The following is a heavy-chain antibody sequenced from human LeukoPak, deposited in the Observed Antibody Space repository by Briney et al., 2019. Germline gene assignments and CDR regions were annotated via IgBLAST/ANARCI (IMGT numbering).Heavy chain of an antibody. J-gene: IGHJ4*02. CDR1: GDSFTRYY. CDR2: IYDSGST. CDR3: AGRDQSTGWSFDY. Sequence: SETLSLTCVVSGDSFTRYYWSWIRQSAGRGLEWIGQIYDSGSTICNPSLASRVTLSIDTSQRQFSLKVSSVTAADTAVYYCAGRDQSTGWSFDYWGRGTLVTVSS. V-gene: IGHV4-4*07. D-gene: IGHD6-19*01.